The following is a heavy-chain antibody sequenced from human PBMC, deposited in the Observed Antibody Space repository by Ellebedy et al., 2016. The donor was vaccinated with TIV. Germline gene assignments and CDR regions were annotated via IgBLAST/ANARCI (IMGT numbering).Heavy chain of an antibody. CDR1: GFTFSNYW. D-gene: IGHD1-26*01. CDR3: GRDLSERYSVDY. V-gene: IGHV3-30*03. J-gene: IGHJ4*02. Sequence: GESLKISCGTSGFTFSNYWMTWVRQAPGKGLEWVAYISYDGSVKYYADSVKGRFTISRDNSKNTVYLQMNTLRAEDTAVFYCGRDLSERYSVDYWGQGTLVTVSS. CDR2: ISYDGSVK.